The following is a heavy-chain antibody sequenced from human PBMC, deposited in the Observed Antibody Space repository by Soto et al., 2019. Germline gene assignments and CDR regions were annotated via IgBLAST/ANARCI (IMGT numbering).Heavy chain of an antibody. CDR1: GYTFTGYY. V-gene: IGHV1-2*04. D-gene: IGHD2-15*01. Sequence: ASVKVSCKASGYTFTGYYMHWVRQAPGQGLEWMGWINPNSGGTNYAQKFQGWVTMTRDTSISTAYMELSRLRSDDTAVYYCARGGVVVVAAMGSGDAFDIWGQGTMVTVSS. J-gene: IGHJ3*02. CDR2: INPNSGGT. CDR3: ARGGVVVVAAMGSGDAFDI.